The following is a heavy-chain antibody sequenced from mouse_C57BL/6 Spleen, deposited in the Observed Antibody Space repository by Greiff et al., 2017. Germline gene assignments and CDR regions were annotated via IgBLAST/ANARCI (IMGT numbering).Heavy chain of an antibody. V-gene: IGHV1-82*01. CDR2: IYPGDGDT. J-gene: IGHJ3*01. D-gene: IGHD2-3*01. Sequence: VQLVESGPELVKPGASVKISCKASGYAFSSSWMNWVKQRHGKGLEWIGRIYPGDGDTNYNGKFKGKATLTADKSSSTAYMQLSSLTSEDSAVYFCARDSDDGSPFAYWGQGTLVTVSA. CDR3: ARDSDDGSPFAY. CDR1: GYAFSSSW.